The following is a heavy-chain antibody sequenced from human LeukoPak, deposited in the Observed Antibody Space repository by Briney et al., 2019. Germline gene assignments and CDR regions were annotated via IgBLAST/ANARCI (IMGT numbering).Heavy chain of an antibody. CDR3: ARGGRSNYDFWSGYPSGRDYYYGMDV. V-gene: IGHV4-39*01. D-gene: IGHD3-3*01. CDR2: IYYSGST. CDR1: GGSISSSSYY. Sequence: PSETLSLTCTVSGGSISSSSYYWGWIRQPPGKGLEWIGSIYYSGSTYYDPSLKSRVTISVDTSKNQFSLKLSSVTAADTAVYYCARGGRSNYDFWSGYPSGRDYYYGMDVWGQGTTVTVSS. J-gene: IGHJ6*02.